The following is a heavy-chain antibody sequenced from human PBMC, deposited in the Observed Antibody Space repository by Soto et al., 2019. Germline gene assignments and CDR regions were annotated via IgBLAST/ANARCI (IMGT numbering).Heavy chain of an antibody. J-gene: IGHJ6*02. D-gene: IGHD5-12*01. Sequence: VGSLRLSCAASGFTFSSYAMSWVRQAPGKGLEWVSAISGSGGSTYYADSVKGRFTISRDNSKNTLYLQMNSLRAEDTAVYYCANEGVDGYNYWGLLNYGMDVWGQGTTVTVSS. CDR1: GFTFSSYA. CDR3: ANEGVDGYNYWGLLNYGMDV. V-gene: IGHV3-23*01. CDR2: ISGSGGST.